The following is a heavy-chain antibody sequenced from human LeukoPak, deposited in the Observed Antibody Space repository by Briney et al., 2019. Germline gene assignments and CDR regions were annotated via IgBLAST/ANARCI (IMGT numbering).Heavy chain of an antibody. V-gene: IGHV4-34*01. J-gene: IGHJ4*02. CDR2: IKSRGST. Sequence: PPETLSLTCAVYGGSFSDHDWSWIRQPPGKGLEWIGEIKSRGSTNYNPSLESRVTISRDTSKDQISLKLSSVTAADTAVYYCARGPLYSSSSFAYWGQGTLVTVSS. CDR1: GGSFSDHD. CDR3: ARGPLYSSSSFAY. D-gene: IGHD6-6*01.